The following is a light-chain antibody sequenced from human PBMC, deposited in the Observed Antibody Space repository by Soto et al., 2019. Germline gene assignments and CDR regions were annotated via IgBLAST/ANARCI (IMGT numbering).Light chain of an antibody. J-gene: IGLJ1*01. V-gene: IGLV2-23*02. CDR3: CSYAGSSTYV. CDR1: SSDVGIYNL. CDR2: EVN. Sequence: QPASVSGSPGQSITISCTGTSSDVGIYNLVSWYQQHPGKAPKLMIYEVNKRPSGVSHRFSGSKSGYTASLTISGLQTEDEADYYCCSYAGSSTYVFGTGTKLTVL.